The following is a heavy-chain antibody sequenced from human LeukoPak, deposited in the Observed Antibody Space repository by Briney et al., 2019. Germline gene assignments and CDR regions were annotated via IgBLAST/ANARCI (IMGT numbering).Heavy chain of an antibody. CDR1: GFTFTTYG. CDR2: IRYDGTTE. J-gene: IGHJ4*02. Sequence: GGSLRLSCAASGFTFTTYGMHWVRQAPGKGLDWVAFIRYDGTTEFYADSVKGRFTISRDNSKNTINLQMNSLTGEDTAVYYCAKVGRGCYGVDHWGQGTLVTVSS. CDR3: AKVGRGCYGVDH. D-gene: IGHD6-19*01. V-gene: IGHV3-30*02.